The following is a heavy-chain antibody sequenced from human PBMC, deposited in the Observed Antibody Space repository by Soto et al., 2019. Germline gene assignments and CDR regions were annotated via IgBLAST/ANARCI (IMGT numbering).Heavy chain of an antibody. CDR2: IFHDGTA. CDR1: GVSISSGNW. D-gene: IGHD3-10*01. Sequence: LETLSLTCAVSGVSISSGNWWTWVRQTPQRGLEYIGEIFHDGTANYYPSFERRVAISVDTSKNQFSLKLTSVTAADTAIYFCARLVYDTRLNYMYFDFWGQGALVTVSS. J-gene: IGHJ4*02. CDR3: ARLVYDTRLNYMYFDF. V-gene: IGHV4-4*02.